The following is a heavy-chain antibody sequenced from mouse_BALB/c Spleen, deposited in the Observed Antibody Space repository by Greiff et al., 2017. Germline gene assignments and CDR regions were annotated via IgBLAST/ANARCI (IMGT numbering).Heavy chain of an antibody. V-gene: IGHV5-12-1*01. J-gene: IGHJ3*01. CDR1: GFAFSSYY. D-gene: IGHD1-1*01. CDR3: ARHVLPYYGSTLAY. Sequence: EVMLVESGGGLVKPGGSLKLSCAASGFAFSSYYMSWFRQTPEKRLEWVAYFSSGGGSTYYPDTVKGRFTISRDNAKNTLYLQMRSLKSEDTAMYYCARHVLPYYGSTLAYWGQGTLVTVSA. CDR2: FSSGGGST.